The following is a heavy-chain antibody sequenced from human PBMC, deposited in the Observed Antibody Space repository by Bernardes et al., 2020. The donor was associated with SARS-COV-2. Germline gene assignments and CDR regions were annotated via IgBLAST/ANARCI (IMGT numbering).Heavy chain of an antibody. CDR2: IIPILGIA. J-gene: IGHJ6*02. CDR1: GGTFSSYT. D-gene: IGHD6-19*01. CDR3: ARGGGGIAVLYGMDV. Sequence: SMKVSCKASGGTFSSYTISWVRQAPGQGLEWMGRIIPILGIANYAQKFQGRVTITADKSTSTAYMELSSLRSEDTAVYYCARGGGGIAVLYGMDVWGQGTTVTVSS. V-gene: IGHV1-69*02.